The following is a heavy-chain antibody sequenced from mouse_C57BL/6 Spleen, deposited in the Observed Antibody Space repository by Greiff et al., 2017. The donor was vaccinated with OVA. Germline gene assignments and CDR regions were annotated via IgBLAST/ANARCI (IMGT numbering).Heavy chain of an antibody. CDR3: TRASNLAWFAY. J-gene: IGHJ3*01. V-gene: IGHV5-9-1*02. CDR1: GFTFSSYA. D-gene: IGHD2-5*01. CDR2: ISSGGDYI. Sequence: EVHLVESGEGLVKPGGSLKLSCAASGFTFSSYAMSWVRQTPEKRLEWVAYISSGGDYIYYADTVKGRFTISRDNARNTLYLQMSSLKSEDTAMYYCTRASNLAWFAYWGQGTLVTVSA.